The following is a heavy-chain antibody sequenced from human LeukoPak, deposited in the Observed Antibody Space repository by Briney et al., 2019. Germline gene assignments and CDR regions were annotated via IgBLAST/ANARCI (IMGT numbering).Heavy chain of an antibody. Sequence: GGSLRLSCAASGFTFGDYGMTWVRQAPGKGLEWVSGLNWNGGSTGYADSVKGRFTISRDNARNSLYLQLNSLRAEDTALYYCARVPDYVWGSYRSYYFDYWGQGTLVTVSS. V-gene: IGHV3-20*04. J-gene: IGHJ4*02. CDR1: GFTFGDYG. CDR2: LNWNGGST. CDR3: ARVPDYVWGSYRSYYFDY. D-gene: IGHD3-16*02.